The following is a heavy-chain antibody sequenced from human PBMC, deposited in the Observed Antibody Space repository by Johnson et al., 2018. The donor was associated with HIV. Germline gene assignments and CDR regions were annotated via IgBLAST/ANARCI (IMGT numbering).Heavy chain of an antibody. D-gene: IGHD5-12*01. V-gene: IGHV3-7*03. CDR1: GFTFSRYW. Sequence: EVQVLESGGVLVQPGGSLRLSCAASGFTFSRYWMSWVRQAPGKGLEWVANIKQDGTAKDYVASVKGRFTISRDNAKNSLSLQMNTLRAEDTAVYYYAGHQVVDDAFDIWGQGTMVTVSS. CDR2: IKQDGTAK. CDR3: AGHQVVDDAFDI. J-gene: IGHJ3*02.